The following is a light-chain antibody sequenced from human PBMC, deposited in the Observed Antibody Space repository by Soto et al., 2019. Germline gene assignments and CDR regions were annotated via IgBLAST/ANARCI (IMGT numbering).Light chain of an antibody. V-gene: IGKV3-15*01. CDR3: QQYNNWPPIT. CDR2: GAS. Sequence: EIVMTQSPATLSVSPGERATLSCRASQSVDSALAWYQQKPGQVPRVLIYGASTGATGIPARFSGSGSGTEFTLTISSLQSEDFAVYYCQQYNNWPPITFGQGTRLEIK. CDR1: QSVDSA. J-gene: IGKJ5*01.